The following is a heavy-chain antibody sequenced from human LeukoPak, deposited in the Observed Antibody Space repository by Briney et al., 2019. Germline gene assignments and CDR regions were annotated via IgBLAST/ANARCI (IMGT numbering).Heavy chain of an antibody. D-gene: IGHD1-26*01. V-gene: IGHV3-64*01. CDR2: ISSNGRGT. Sequence: QPGGSLRLSCAASGFTFSTDAMHWVRQAPGKGLEWVSAISSNGRGTYYVNSVKGRFTISRDNSKNTVYLQMASLGTEDMAVYYCTRWSGSYYSRGQGTLVTVSS. CDR1: GFTFSTDA. J-gene: IGHJ4*02. CDR3: TRWSGSYYS.